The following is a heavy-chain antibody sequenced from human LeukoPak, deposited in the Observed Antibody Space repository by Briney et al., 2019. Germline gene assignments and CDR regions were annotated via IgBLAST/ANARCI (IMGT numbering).Heavy chain of an antibody. D-gene: IGHD3-22*01. J-gene: IGHJ3*02. Sequence: GASVKVSCKASGYTFTSYYIHWVRQAPGQGLEWMGWISAYNGYTKYVQKLQGRVTMTTDTSTSTAYMELRSLRSDDTAVYYCARHRLPRIYYDTSGYYHDACDIWGQGTMVTVSS. CDR3: ARHRLPRIYYDTSGYYHDACDI. V-gene: IGHV1-18*04. CDR2: ISAYNGYT. CDR1: GYTFTSYY.